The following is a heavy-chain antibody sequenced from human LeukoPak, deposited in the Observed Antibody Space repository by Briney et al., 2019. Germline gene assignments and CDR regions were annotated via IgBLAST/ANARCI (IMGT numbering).Heavy chain of an antibody. CDR1: GGSISSYY. Sequence: SETLSLTCTVSGGSISSYYWSWIRQPAGKGLEWIGRIYTSGSTNYNPSLKSRVTMSVDTSKNQFSLKLSSVTAADTAVYYCARDSYYYGSGSYPPYYYYMDVWGRDHGHHLL. D-gene: IGHD3-10*01. CDR3: ARDSYYYGSGSYPPYYYYMDV. J-gene: IGHJ6*03. V-gene: IGHV4-4*07. CDR2: IYTSGST.